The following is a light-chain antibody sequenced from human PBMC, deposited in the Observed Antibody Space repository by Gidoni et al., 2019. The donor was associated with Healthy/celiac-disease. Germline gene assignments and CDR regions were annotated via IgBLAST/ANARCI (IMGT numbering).Light chain of an antibody. CDR3: QQRSNWPPMYT. V-gene: IGKV3-11*01. CDR2: DAS. J-gene: IGKJ2*01. CDR1: QSVSSY. Sequence: EIVLTQSPATLSLSPGERATLSCRARQSVSSYLAWYQQKPGQAPRLLIYDASNRATGIPARFSGSGSGTDFTLTISSLEPEDFAVYYCQQRSNWPPMYTFXQXTKLEIK.